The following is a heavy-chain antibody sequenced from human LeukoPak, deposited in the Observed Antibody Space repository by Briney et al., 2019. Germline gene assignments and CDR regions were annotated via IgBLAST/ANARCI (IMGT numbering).Heavy chain of an antibody. V-gene: IGHV4-39*01. D-gene: IGHD5-18*01. CDR1: GGSISSSSYC. Sequence: SSETLSLTCSVSGGSISSSSYCWGWIRQPPGKRLEWIGSIYYSGSTYYNPSLKSRVTISVDTSKNQFSLKLSSVTAADTAVYYCARQDTAMVMDAFDIWGQGTMVTVSS. J-gene: IGHJ3*02. CDR3: ARQDTAMVMDAFDI. CDR2: IYYSGST.